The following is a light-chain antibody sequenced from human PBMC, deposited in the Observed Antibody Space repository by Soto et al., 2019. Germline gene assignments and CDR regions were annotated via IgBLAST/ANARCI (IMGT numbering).Light chain of an antibody. V-gene: IGLV2-8*01. CDR2: VVS. J-gene: IGLJ2*01. CDR1: SSDVGGYNY. CDR3: ASYTGSDTLV. Sequence: QSALTQPPSASGSPGQSVTISCTGTSSDVGGYNYVSWYQQHPGKAPKLMIYVVSKRPSGVPDRLSGSKSGNTASLTVSGLQVEDEADYYCASYTGSDTLVFGGGTKLTVL.